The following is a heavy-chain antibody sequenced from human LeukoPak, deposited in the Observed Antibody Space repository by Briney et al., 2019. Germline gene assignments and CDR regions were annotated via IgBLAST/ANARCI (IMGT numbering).Heavy chain of an antibody. V-gene: IGHV1-3*01. CDR1: GYTFTNYA. CDR2: INAGNGNT. J-gene: IGHJ6*03. Sequence: ASVKVSCKASGYTFTNYAMHWVRQAPGQRLEWMGWINAGNGNTKYSQKFQGRVTITADESTSTAYMELSSLRSEDTAVYYCAREGQPRGYYYMDVWGKGTTVTVSS. CDR3: AREGQPRGYYYMDV. D-gene: IGHD1-26*01.